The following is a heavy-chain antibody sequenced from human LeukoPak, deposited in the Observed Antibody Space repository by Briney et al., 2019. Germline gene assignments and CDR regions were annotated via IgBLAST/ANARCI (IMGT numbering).Heavy chain of an antibody. D-gene: IGHD1-14*01. CDR3: ARDVTGAFDI. CDR1: GGSISSGSYY. J-gene: IGHJ3*02. CDR2: IYTSGST. Sequence: SETLSLTCTVSGGSISSGSYYWSWIRQPAGKGLEWIGRIYTSGSTNYNPSLKSRVTISVDTSKNQFSLKLSSVTAADTAVYYCARDVTGAFDIWGQGTMVTVSS. V-gene: IGHV4-61*02.